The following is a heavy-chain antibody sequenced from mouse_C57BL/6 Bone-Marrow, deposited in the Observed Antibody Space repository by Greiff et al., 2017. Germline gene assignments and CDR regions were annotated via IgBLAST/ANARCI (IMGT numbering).Heavy chain of an antibody. CDR1: GYTFTDYY. CDR3: AILYYYGSSDY. CDR2: INPNNGGT. V-gene: IGHV1-26*01. Sequence: EVQLQQSGPELVKPGASVKISCKASGYTFTDYYMNWVKQSHGKSLEWIGDINPNNGGTSYNQKFKGKATLTVDKSSSTAYMELRSLTSEDSAVYYCAILYYYGSSDYWGQGTTLTVSS. D-gene: IGHD1-1*01. J-gene: IGHJ2*01.